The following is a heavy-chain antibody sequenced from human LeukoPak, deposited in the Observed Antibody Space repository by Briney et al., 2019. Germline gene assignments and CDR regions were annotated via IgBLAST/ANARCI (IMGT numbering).Heavy chain of an antibody. CDR3: AKDPGYDSSGYYYFDY. Sequence: PGGSLRLSCAASGFTFSSYAMSWVRQAPGKGLEWVSAISGSGGSTYYADSVKGRFTISRDNSTNTLYLQMNSLRAEDTAVYYCAKDPGYDSSGYYYFDYWGQGTLVTVSS. CDR2: ISGSGGST. V-gene: IGHV3-23*01. D-gene: IGHD3-22*01. J-gene: IGHJ4*02. CDR1: GFTFSSYA.